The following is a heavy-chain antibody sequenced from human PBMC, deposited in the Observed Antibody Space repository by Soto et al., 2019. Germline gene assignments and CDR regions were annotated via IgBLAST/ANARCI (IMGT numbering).Heavy chain of an antibody. D-gene: IGHD3-10*01. CDR1: GDTFNSYT. CDR2: TIPILDMS. Sequence: QVQLVQSGPEVKMPGSSVKVSCKASGDTFNSYTINWVRQAPGQGLQWMGRTIPILDMSNYALKFQGTVTSTADKSTTTASMELSRLRSADTAIYYCAASYGSGSRAFDYWGQGTLVTVSS. J-gene: IGHJ4*02. CDR3: AASYGSGSRAFDY. V-gene: IGHV1-69*02.